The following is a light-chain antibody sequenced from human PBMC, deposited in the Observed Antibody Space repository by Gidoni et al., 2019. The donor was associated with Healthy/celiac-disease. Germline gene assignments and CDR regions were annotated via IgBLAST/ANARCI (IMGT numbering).Light chain of an antibody. Sequence: NLMLTQPHSVSQSPGKTVTISCTRSSGSIASNYVQWYQQRPGSSPTTVIYEDNHRPSGVPDRFSGSIDSSSNSASLTISGLKTEDEADYYCQSYDSSNVAWVFGGGTKLTVL. J-gene: IGLJ3*02. CDR2: EDN. V-gene: IGLV6-57*01. CDR1: SGSIASNY. CDR3: QSYDSSNVAWV.